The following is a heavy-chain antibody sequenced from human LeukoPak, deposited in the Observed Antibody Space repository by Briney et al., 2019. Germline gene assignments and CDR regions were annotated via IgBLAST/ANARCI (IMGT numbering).Heavy chain of an antibody. V-gene: IGHV4-30-2*01. D-gene: IGHD3-3*01. J-gene: IGHJ4*02. Sequence: NPSQTLSLTCTVSGDSINSATSYWSWIRQPPGKGLEWIGYIYHSGSTYYNPSLKSRVTISVDRSKNQFSLKLSSVTAADTAVYYCARGLYDFWSAPFDFWGQGILVTVSS. CDR1: GDSINSATSY. CDR2: IYHSGST. CDR3: ARGLYDFWSAPFDF.